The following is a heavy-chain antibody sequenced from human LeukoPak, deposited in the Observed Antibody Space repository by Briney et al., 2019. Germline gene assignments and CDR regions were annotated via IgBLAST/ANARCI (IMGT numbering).Heavy chain of an antibody. Sequence: PGRSLRLSCAASGFTLSSYAMHWVRQAPGKGLEWVAVISYDGSNKYYADSVKGRFTISRDNSKNTLYLQMNSLRAEDTAVYYCARDPIAVAGIGVWYYYGMDVWGQGTTVTVSS. CDR1: GFTLSSYA. D-gene: IGHD6-19*01. CDR3: ARDPIAVAGIGVWYYYGMDV. V-gene: IGHV3-30-3*01. CDR2: ISYDGSNK. J-gene: IGHJ6*02.